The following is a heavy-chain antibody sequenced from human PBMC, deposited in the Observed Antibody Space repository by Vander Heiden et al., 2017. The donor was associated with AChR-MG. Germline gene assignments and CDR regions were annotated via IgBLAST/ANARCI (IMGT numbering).Heavy chain of an antibody. CDR3: ARRAGGEEDY. CDR1: GGSISSSSYY. J-gene: IGHJ4*02. D-gene: IGHD3-10*01. Sequence: QLQLQESGPELVKPSETLSLTCTVSGGSISSSSYYWGWIRQPPGKGLEWIGSIYYSGSTYYNPSLKSRVTISVDTSKNQFSLKLSSVTAADTAVYYCARRAGGEEDYWGQGTLGTVSS. CDR2: IYYSGST. V-gene: IGHV4-39*01.